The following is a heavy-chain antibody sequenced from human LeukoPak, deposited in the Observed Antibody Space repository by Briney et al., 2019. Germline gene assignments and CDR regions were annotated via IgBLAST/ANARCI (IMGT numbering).Heavy chain of an antibody. CDR2: ISGHKGKT. V-gene: IGHV1-18*01. J-gene: IGHJ6*03. Sequence: RASVRVSCTASGYTFAAFGISWVRHAPGQGLEWRGWISGHKGKTNYAQTVQSRLTMTEDRSKNTAYMELRTLGSDDTAGYCCAREEYEFWSIMDLWGKGTTVSVSS. CDR3: AREEYEFWSIMDL. CDR1: GYTFAAFG. D-gene: IGHD3-3*01.